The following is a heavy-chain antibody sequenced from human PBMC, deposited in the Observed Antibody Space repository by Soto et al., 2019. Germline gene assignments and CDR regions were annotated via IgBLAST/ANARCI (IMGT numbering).Heavy chain of an antibody. D-gene: IGHD2-2*03. CDR1: GFNFNTYT. CDR2: ISGSSETI. J-gene: IGHJ4*02. CDR3: ATGYCRSDNCHFTH. Sequence: DVQLVESGGGLVKPGGSLRLSCAASGFNFNTYTMTWVRQAPGKGLEWVSYISGSSETIYYADSVKGRFTISRDNAKNSLYLQMNSLRHEETAVYYCATGYCRSDNCHFTHWGQGTLVTVSS. V-gene: IGHV3-48*02.